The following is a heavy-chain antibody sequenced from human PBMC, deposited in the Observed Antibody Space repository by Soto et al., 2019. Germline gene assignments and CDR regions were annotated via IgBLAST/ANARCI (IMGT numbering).Heavy chain of an antibody. Sequence: SETLSLTCAVYGGSFSGYYWSWIRQPPGKGLEWIGEINHSGSTNYNPSLKSRVTISVDTSKNQFSLRLSSVTAADTAVYYCARGTVVYYYYMDVWGKGTTVTVSS. D-gene: IGHD4-17*01. CDR2: INHSGST. J-gene: IGHJ6*03. CDR3: ARGTVVYYYYMDV. CDR1: GGSFSGYY. V-gene: IGHV4-34*01.